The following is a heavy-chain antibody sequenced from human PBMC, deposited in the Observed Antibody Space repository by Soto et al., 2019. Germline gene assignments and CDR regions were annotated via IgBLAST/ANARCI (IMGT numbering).Heavy chain of an antibody. CDR2: IDPSDSYT. CDR1: GYSFTSYW. D-gene: IGHD4-17*01. J-gene: IGHJ3*01. CDR3: ARQGPDPSYADYSFDV. V-gene: IGHV5-10-1*01. Sequence: PGESLKISCKGSGYSFTSYWISWVRQMPGKGLEWMGRIDPSDSYTNYSPSFQGHVTISADKSISTAYLQWTSLKASDTAIYYCARQGPDPSYADYSFDVWGPGTMVTVSS.